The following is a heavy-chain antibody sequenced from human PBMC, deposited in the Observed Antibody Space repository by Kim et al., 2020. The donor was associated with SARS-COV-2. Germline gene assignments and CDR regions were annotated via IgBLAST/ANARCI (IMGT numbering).Heavy chain of an antibody. CDR1: GGSFSGYY. J-gene: IGHJ6*01. V-gene: IGHV4-34*01. CDR2: INHSGST. CDR3: ARGLDYDFWSGYYRVYYG. Sequence: SETLSLTCAVYGGSFSGYYWSWIRQPPGKGLEWIGEINHSGSTNYNPSLKSRVTISVDTSKNQFSLKLSSVTAADTAVYYCARGLDYDFWSGYYRVYYG. D-gene: IGHD3-3*01.